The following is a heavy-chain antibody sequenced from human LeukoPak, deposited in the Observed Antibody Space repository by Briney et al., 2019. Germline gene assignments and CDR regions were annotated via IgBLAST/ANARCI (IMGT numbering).Heavy chain of an antibody. CDR2: INPNSGGT. V-gene: IGHV1-2*06. CDR1: GYTFTGYY. J-gene: IGHJ4*02. CDR3: ARDSLEWLSFDY. D-gene: IGHD3-3*01. Sequence: ASVKVSCKASGYTFTGYYMHWVRQAPGQGLEWMGRINPNSGGTNYAQKFQGRVTMTRDTSISTAYMELSSLRSDDTAVYYCARDSLEWLSFDYWGQGTLVTVSS.